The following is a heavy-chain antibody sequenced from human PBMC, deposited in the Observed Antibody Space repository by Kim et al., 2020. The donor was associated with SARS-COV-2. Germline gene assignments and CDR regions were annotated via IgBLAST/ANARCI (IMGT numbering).Heavy chain of an antibody. Sequence: GESLKISCKGSGYSFTSYWIGWVRQMPGKGLEWMGIIYPGDSDTRYSPSFQGQVPISPEKSISPAYLQWSSLKASDTAMYYCARQGRPNVDYYDSSLGYWGQGTLVTVSS. CDR2: IYPGDSDT. D-gene: IGHD3-22*01. V-gene: IGHV5-51*01. CDR1: GYSFTSYW. J-gene: IGHJ4*02. CDR3: ARQGRPNVDYYDSSLGY.